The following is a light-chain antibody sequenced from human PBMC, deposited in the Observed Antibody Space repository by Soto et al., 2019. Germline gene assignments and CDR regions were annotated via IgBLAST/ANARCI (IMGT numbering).Light chain of an antibody. V-gene: IGKV3-11*01. CDR3: QHRSSWWT. J-gene: IGKJ1*01. CDR1: QSVSSY. CDR2: DAS. Sequence: EIVLTQSPATLSLSPGERATLSCRASQSVSSYLAWYQQKPGQAPRLLIYDASNRATGIPARFSGSGSGTDFTLTISSLEPEDFAVYDCQHRSSWWTFGQGTKVEIK.